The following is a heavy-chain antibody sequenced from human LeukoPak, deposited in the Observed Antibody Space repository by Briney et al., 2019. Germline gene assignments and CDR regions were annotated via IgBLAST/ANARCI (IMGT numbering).Heavy chain of an antibody. CDR2: IKEDGSEI. Sequence: GGSLRLSCAASAFTFSNYWMSWVRQAPGKGLEWVANIKEDGSEINYVDSVKGRFTISRDNAKNSLYLQMNSLRVDDTAAYYCARDRGYSTFDYWGQGTLVTVSS. CDR1: AFTFSNYW. D-gene: IGHD4-23*01. V-gene: IGHV3-7*01. CDR3: ARDRGYSTFDY. J-gene: IGHJ4*02.